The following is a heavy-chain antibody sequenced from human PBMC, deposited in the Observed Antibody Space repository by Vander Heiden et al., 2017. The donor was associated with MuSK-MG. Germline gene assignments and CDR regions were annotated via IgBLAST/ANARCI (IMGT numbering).Heavy chain of an antibody. Sequence: QVQLQESGPGLVKPSQTLSLTCTVSGGSISSVGYYWSWIRQHPGKGLEWIGYIYYSGSTYYNPSLKSRVTISVDTSKNQFSLKLSSVTAADTAVYYCARAGRTSRAGYYYMDVWGKGTTVTVSS. CDR1: GGSISSVGYY. D-gene: IGHD2-2*01. CDR2: IYYSGST. V-gene: IGHV4-31*03. J-gene: IGHJ6*03. CDR3: ARAGRTSRAGYYYMDV.